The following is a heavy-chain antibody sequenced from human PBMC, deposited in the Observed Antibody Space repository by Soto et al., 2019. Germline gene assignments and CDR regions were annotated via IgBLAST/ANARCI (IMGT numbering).Heavy chain of an antibody. J-gene: IGHJ6*03. CDR1: GFTFSSYS. D-gene: IGHD2-2*01. Sequence: NPGGSLRLSCAASGFTFSSYSMNWVRQAPGKGLEWVSSISSSSSYIYYADSVKGRFTISRDNAKNSLYLQMNSLRAEDTAVYYCARDQGYCSSTSCYPDYYYYMDVWGKGTTVTVSS. CDR2: ISSSSSYI. CDR3: ARDQGYCSSTSCYPDYYYYMDV. V-gene: IGHV3-21*01.